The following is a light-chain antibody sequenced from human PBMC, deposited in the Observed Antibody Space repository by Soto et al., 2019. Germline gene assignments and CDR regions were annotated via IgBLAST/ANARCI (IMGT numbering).Light chain of an antibody. J-gene: IGKJ3*01. Sequence: IQMTQSPSSLSASVGDTFTITCRASQTIDRYLNWFQQKSGQAPKLLMNAASTLRSGVPSRFSASGSGTDFTLTISSLQPEDYATYYCQQSYNAPFNFGPGTKVDIK. CDR2: AAS. CDR3: QQSYNAPFN. CDR1: QTIDRY. V-gene: IGKV1-39*01.